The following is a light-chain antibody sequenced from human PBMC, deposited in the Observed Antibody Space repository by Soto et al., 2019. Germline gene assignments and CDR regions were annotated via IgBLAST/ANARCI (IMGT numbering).Light chain of an antibody. CDR3: QQYSAYPLT. CDR2: WAS. Sequence: IQLTQSPSTLSASVGDRGTITCRASQNINGYLAWYQQKPGKAPKLLIYWASSLISGVPSRFTGGESGTEFTLTISSLQPDDFASYYCQQYSAYPLTFGGGTKV. V-gene: IGKV1-5*03. CDR1: QNINGY. J-gene: IGKJ4*02.